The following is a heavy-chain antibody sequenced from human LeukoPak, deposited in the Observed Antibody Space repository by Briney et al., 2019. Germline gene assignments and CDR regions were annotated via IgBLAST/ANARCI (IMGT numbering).Heavy chain of an antibody. CDR1: GGSFSGYY. V-gene: IGHV4-34*01. D-gene: IGHD4-11*01. J-gene: IGHJ6*03. Sequence: SETLSLTCGVYGGSFSGYYWTWIRQPPGKGLEWIGEINHSGSTNYNPSLKSRVTISVDTSKNQFSLKLSSVTAADTAVYYCARVQYGYYYYYMDVWGKGTTVTISS. CDR3: ARVQYGYYYYYMDV. CDR2: INHSGST.